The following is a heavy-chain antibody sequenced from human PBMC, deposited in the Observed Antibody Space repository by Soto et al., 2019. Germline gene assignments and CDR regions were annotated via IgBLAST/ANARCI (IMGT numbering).Heavy chain of an antibody. Sequence: EVQLLESGGGLVQPGGSLRLSCAPSGFTFSSYAMSWLRQAPGEGLEWVSAISGSGCRTYYAASVKGRITISRDDSKNTLYLQMNSLRAEYTAVYYCAKDVGAVAGNWFAHWGQGTLVTFSS. D-gene: IGHD6-19*01. J-gene: IGHJ5*02. V-gene: IGHV3-23*01. CDR1: GFTFSSYA. CDR2: ISGSGCRT. CDR3: AKDVGAVAGNWFAH.